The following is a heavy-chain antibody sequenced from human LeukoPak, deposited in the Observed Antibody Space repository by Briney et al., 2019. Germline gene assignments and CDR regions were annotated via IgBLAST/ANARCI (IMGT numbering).Heavy chain of an antibody. J-gene: IGHJ4*02. D-gene: IGHD3-10*01. CDR2: IKSKANSYAT. V-gene: IGHV3-73*01. CDR3: TTGETLDY. CDR1: GFIFSGSA. Sequence: GGSLRLSCAAFGFIFSGSAMHWVRQASGKGLEWVGRIKSKANSYATAYAASVKGRFTISRDDSKNTAYLQMNSLKTEDTAVYYCTTGETLDYWGQGTLVTVSS.